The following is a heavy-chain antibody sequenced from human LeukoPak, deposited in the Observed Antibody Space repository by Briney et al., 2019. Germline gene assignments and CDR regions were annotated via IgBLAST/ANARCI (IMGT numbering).Heavy chain of an antibody. J-gene: IGHJ4*02. CDR2: IKEDGSEK. Sequence: GGSLRLSRAASGFTFSSSWMTWVRQTPGKGLEWVANIKEDGSEKYYVDSVKGRFTISRDNAKNSLYLQMNSLRAEDTALYYCATDVGADWGQGTLVTVSS. CDR3: ATDVGAD. CDR1: GFTFSSSW. V-gene: IGHV3-7*01.